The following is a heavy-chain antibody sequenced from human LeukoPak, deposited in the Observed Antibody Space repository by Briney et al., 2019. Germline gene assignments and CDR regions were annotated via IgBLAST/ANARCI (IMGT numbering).Heavy chain of an antibody. D-gene: IGHD1-26*01. CDR3: ARGARELLRSYAFDV. Sequence: PGGSLRLSCAASGFTFSSYSMNWVRQAPGKGLEWVSSISSSSSYIYYADSVKGRFTISRDNAKNSLYLQMNSLRAEDTAVYYCARGARELLRSYAFDVWGQGTMVTVSS. V-gene: IGHV3-21*01. CDR2: ISSSSSYI. CDR1: GFTFSSYS. J-gene: IGHJ3*01.